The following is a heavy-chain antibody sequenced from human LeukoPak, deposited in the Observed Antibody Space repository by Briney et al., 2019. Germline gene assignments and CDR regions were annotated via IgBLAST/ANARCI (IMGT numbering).Heavy chain of an antibody. Sequence: ASVKVSCKASGYSFTGYYIHWVRQAPGQGLEWMGWINPNRGDTNYAQKFQGRVTVTRDTSITTAYMELRSLISGDTAVYYCATGELHSSSWYSQLDYWGQGTLVTVSS. CDR1: GYSFTGYY. CDR3: ATGELHSSSWYSQLDY. CDR2: INPNRGDT. J-gene: IGHJ4*02. D-gene: IGHD6-13*01. V-gene: IGHV1-2*02.